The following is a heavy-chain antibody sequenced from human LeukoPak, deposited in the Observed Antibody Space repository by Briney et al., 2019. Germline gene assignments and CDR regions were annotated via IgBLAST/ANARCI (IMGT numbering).Heavy chain of an antibody. CDR1: GYTFTGYY. CDR3: APRGGSASLHFDS. Sequence: ASVKVSCKASGYTFTGYYIHWVRQAPGQGLEWMGWIDVDNGGTKYAQNFQGRVTMTRDTPVTTAYMDLIRLKSDDTAVYYCAPRGGSASLHFDSWGQGTLVTVSS. V-gene: IGHV1-2*02. J-gene: IGHJ4*02. D-gene: IGHD3-16*01. CDR2: IDVDNGGT.